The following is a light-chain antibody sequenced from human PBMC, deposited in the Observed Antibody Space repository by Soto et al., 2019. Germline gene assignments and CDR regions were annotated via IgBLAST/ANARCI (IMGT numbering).Light chain of an antibody. Sequence: EILLTQSPGTLYLSPGERATLSCRASQSVSNNYLAWYQQKPGKAPRLLIYGASNRATGIPDGFSGSGSGTDFTLTISRLEPEDFAVYYCQQYGSSGTFGQGTKVDIK. CDR3: QQYGSSGT. J-gene: IGKJ1*01. CDR1: QSVSNNY. V-gene: IGKV3-20*01. CDR2: GAS.